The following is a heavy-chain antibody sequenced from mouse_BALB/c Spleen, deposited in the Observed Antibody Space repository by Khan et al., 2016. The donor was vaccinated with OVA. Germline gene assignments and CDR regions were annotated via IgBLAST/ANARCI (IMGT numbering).Heavy chain of an antibody. Sequence: QVQLQQPGPGLVQPSQSLSITCTVSGFSLTSYGVHWVRQSPGKGLEWLGVIWSGGSTDYNAAFISRLSISKDNSKSQVFFKMNSLQANDTAIYYCARLGRYDAYWGQGTLVTVSA. V-gene: IGHV2-2*02. J-gene: IGHJ3*01. CDR3: ARLGRYDAY. D-gene: IGHD2-14*01. CDR1: GFSLTSYG. CDR2: IWSGGST.